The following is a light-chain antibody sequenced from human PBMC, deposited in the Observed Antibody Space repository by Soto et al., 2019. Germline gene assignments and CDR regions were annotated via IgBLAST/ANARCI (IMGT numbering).Light chain of an antibody. Sequence: QPVLTQSPSASASLGASVKLTCTLSSGHSNYAIAWHQQQPEKGPRYLLKLNNDGSHSKGDGIPDRFSGSRSGAERYLTISGLQSENEADSYCQTWDTGIRFVFGPGTKLTVL. J-gene: IGLJ1*01. CDR2: LNNDGSH. CDR3: QTWDTGIRFV. CDR1: SGHSNYA. V-gene: IGLV4-69*01.